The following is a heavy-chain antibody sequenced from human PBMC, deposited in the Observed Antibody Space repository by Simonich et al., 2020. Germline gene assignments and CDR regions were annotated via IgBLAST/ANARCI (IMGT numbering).Heavy chain of an antibody. CDR2: FNPNMGGQ. CDR3: ARDSLSIAARPKNYMDV. D-gene: IGHD6-6*01. Sequence: VQLVQFGAEVKKPGASVKVSCKASGYTFTGYYMHWGRQAPGQGLELIGWFNPNMGGQNNAKKFLGRVTMTRYTSISTAYMEQSRLRSDDTAVYYCARDSLSIAARPKNYMDVWGKGTTVTVSS. V-gene: IGHV1-2*02. CDR1: GYTFTGYY. J-gene: IGHJ6*03.